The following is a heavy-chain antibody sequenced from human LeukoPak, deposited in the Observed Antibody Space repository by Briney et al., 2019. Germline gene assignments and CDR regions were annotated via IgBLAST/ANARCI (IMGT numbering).Heavy chain of an antibody. CDR2: ISTSGGTR. CDR3: ARFEHCSGGSCQLNAFDI. V-gene: IGHV3-48*01. CDR1: GFTFSSYT. Sequence: GGSLRLSCAASGFTFSSYTMNWVRQAAGKGLEWVSYISTSGGTRSYADSVKGRFTISRDNAENSLYLQMNSLRAEDTAVYFCARFEHCSGGSCQLNAFDIWGQGTMVTVSS. D-gene: IGHD2-15*01. J-gene: IGHJ3*02.